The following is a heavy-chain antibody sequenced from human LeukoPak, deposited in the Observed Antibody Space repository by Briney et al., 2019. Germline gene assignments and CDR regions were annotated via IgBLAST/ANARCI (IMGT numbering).Heavy chain of an antibody. CDR1: GGSISTYY. V-gene: IGHV4-4*07. D-gene: IGHD3-10*01. Sequence: SETLSLICAVSGGSISTYYWSWIRQPAGKGPEWIGRINSNGNTNYNPSLKSRVSMSVDTSKNHFSLNVSSVTAADTAVYYCARDRLGFRVDVWGEGTTVTVSS. CDR3: ARDRLGFRVDV. CDR2: INSNGNT. J-gene: IGHJ6*04.